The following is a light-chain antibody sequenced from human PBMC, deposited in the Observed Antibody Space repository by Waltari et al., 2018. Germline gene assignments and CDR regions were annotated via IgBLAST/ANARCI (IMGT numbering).Light chain of an antibody. CDR3: LQYDNVPPT. J-gene: IGKJ4*01. Sequence: DIQMTQSPSSLSASVGDRVTISCQASQDIISHLNWYQQKPGKPPKLLIFDASNLQSGVPSRFSGIQSVTDFTFTISSLQPEDIATYYCLQYDNVPPTFGAGTKVDIK. CDR2: DAS. CDR1: QDIISH. V-gene: IGKV1-33*01.